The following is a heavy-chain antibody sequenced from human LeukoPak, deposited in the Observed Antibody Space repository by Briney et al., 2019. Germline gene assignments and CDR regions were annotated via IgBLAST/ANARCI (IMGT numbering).Heavy chain of an antibody. D-gene: IGHD2-2*01. CDR1: GGSINSYY. J-gene: IGHJ4*02. V-gene: IGHV4-59*01. Sequence: SETLSLTCTGSGGSINSYYWSWIRQPPGKGLEWIGYIYYSGSTDYNPSLKSRVTISVDTSKNQFSLKLSSVTAADTAVYYCARDPSYHGGYFDYWGQGTLVTVFS. CDR3: ARDPSYHGGYFDY. CDR2: IYYSGST.